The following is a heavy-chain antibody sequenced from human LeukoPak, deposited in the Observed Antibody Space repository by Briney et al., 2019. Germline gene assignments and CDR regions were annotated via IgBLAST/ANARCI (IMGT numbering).Heavy chain of an antibody. CDR1: DDSISDYY. J-gene: IGHJ4*02. D-gene: IGHD3-16*01. V-gene: IGHV4-59*01. CDR2: FHNSGTS. Sequence: SETLSPTCTVSDDSISDYYRGWIRQPPGKGLEWIGYFHNSGTSTYNPSLKSRVTMSVDTSKNQFSLKLNSLTTADTAVYYCTRGAGWLIDYWGQGILVTVSS. CDR3: TRGAGWLIDY.